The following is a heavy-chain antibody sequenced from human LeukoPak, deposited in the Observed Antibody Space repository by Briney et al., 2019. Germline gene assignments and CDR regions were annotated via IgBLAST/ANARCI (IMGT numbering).Heavy chain of an antibody. V-gene: IGHV4-39*07. CDR2: IYYSGST. Sequence: SETLSLTCTVSGGSISSYYWGWIRQPSGKGLGWIGSIYYSGSTYYNPSLKSRVTISVDTSKNQFSLKLSSVTAADTAVYYCARVKSSIDFDYWGQGTLVTVSS. CDR1: GGSISSYY. CDR3: ARVKSSIDFDY. D-gene: IGHD6-13*01. J-gene: IGHJ4*02.